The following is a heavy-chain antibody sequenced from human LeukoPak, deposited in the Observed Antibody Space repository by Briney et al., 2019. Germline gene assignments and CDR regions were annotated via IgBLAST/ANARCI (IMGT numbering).Heavy chain of an antibody. CDR1: GFTFSSYA. CDR2: ISGSGGST. Sequence: GGSLRLSCAASGFTFSSYAMSWVRQAPGKGLEWVSAISGSGGSTYYADSVKGRFTISRDNSKNTLYLQMNSLRAEDTAVYYCAEVSGQLVHTTFDYWGQGTLVTVSS. D-gene: IGHD6-6*01. J-gene: IGHJ4*02. CDR3: AEVSGQLVHTTFDY. V-gene: IGHV3-23*01.